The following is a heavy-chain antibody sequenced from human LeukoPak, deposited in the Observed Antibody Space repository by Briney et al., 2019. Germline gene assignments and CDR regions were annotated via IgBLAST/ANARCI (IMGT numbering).Heavy chain of an antibody. D-gene: IGHD2-15*01. CDR1: GGSISSYY. J-gene: IGHJ4*02. CDR2: IYTSGST. Sequence: SETLSLTCTVSGGSISSYYWSWIRQPAGKGLEWIGRIYTSGSTNYNPSLKSRVTISVDTSKNQFSLKLSSVTAADTAVYYCARQVNCSGGSCYYTYYFDYWGQGTLVTVSS. V-gene: IGHV4-4*07. CDR3: ARQVNCSGGSCYYTYYFDY.